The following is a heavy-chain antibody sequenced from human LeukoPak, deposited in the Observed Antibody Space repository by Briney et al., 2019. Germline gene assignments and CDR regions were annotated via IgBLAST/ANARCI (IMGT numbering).Heavy chain of an antibody. Sequence: ASVKVSCKTSGYTFTNYGIGWVRQAPGQGLEWMGWISGYNGNTNYAQKFQGRVTMTTDTSTSTAYMELRSLRSEDTAVYYCARGFSDYDGTDYAFSYYWGQGTLVTVSS. J-gene: IGHJ4*02. V-gene: IGHV1-18*01. CDR1: GYTFTNYG. D-gene: IGHD3-22*01. CDR2: ISGYNGNT. CDR3: ARGFSDYDGTDYAFSYY.